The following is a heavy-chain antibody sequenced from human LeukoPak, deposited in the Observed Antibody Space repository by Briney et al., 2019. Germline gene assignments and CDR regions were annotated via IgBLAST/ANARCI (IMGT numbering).Heavy chain of an antibody. CDR1: GYTFTSYA. V-gene: IGHV1-69*05. J-gene: IGHJ5*02. CDR2: IIPIFGTA. CDR3: ARDPVQDYGGNSGGFDP. D-gene: IGHD4-23*01. Sequence: SVKVSCKASGYTFTSYAISWVRQAPGQGLEWMGRIIPIFGTANYAQKFQGRVTITTDESTSTAYMELSSLRSEDTAVYYCARDPVQDYGGNSGGFDPWGQGPLVTVSS.